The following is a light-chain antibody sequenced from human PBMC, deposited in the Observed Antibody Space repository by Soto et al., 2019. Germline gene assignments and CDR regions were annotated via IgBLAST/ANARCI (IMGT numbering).Light chain of an antibody. Sequence: EIVLTQSPGTLSVSPGERATLSCRASQSVSSSYLAWYQQKPGQAPRVLIYGASSRATGIPDRFSGSGSGADFTLTISRLEPEDFAVYYCQQYTTLPFTFGPGTKVDI. J-gene: IGKJ3*01. V-gene: IGKV3-20*01. CDR1: QSVSSSY. CDR2: GAS. CDR3: QQYTTLPFT.